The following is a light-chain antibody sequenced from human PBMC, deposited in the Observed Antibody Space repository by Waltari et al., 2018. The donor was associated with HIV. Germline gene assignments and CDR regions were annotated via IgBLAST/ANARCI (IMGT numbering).Light chain of an antibody. J-gene: IGKJ2*01. V-gene: IGKV2-24*01. CDR3: MQATHFPRT. CDR2: KVS. Sequence: VLTQAALASPVTVGQPASFSCRSSPSLVHRGGYTFLTWLHQRPGQPPRLLLYKVSKRFAGVPDRISGDGAGTNFTLKISRVQPDDAGVYYCMQATHFPRTFGQGTKLEIK. CDR1: PSLVHRGGYTF.